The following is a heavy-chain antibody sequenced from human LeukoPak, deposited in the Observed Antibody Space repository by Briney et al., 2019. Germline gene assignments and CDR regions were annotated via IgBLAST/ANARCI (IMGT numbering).Heavy chain of an antibody. CDR2: MNIDGSEK. J-gene: IGHJ4*02. CDR1: GFTFSNYW. CDR3: ASGSGH. V-gene: IGHV3-7*01. D-gene: IGHD2-2*03. Sequence: GGSLRLSCAASGFTFSNYWMGWVRQAPGKRLEWAASMNIDGSEKYYADSVKGRFTISRDNAKNSLYLQMNSLRDEDTAVFYCASGSGHWGQGTLVTVSS.